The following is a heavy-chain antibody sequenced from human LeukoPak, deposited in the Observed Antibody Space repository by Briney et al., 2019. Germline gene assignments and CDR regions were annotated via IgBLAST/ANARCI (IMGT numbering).Heavy chain of an antibody. CDR2: ISSSCSTI. J-gene: IGHJ4*02. CDR1: GFTFSDYY. Sequence: PGGSLSLSCAVSGFTFSDYYMSWIRQAPGKGLEWVSYISSSCSTIYYADSVKGRFTISRDNAKNSLYLQMNSLRAEDTAVYYCAREGWNYDFWSGYYTRSPFDYWGQGTLVTVSS. D-gene: IGHD3-3*01. V-gene: IGHV3-11*04. CDR3: AREGWNYDFWSGYYTRSPFDY.